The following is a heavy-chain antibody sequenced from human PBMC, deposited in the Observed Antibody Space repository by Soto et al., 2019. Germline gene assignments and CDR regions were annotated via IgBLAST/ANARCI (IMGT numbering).Heavy chain of an antibody. CDR2: IRSKANSYAT. CDR3: TSVVSSIFGDC. D-gene: IGHD3-3*01. CDR1: GFTFSGSA. J-gene: IGHJ4*02. Sequence: GGSLRLSCAASGFTFSGSAMHWVRQASGKGLEWVGRIRSKANSYATAYAASVKGRFTISRDDSKNTAYLQMNSLKTEDTAVYYCTSVVSSIFGDCWGQGTLVTVSS. V-gene: IGHV3-73*01.